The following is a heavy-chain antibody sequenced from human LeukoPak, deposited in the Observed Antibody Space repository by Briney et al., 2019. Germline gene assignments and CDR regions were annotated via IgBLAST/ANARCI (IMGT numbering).Heavy chain of an antibody. CDR3: ATSHDSAEND. Sequence: GGSLRLSCVASGFAFSDSWMSWVRQAPGKGLEWVANIRHDGNAKYYVPSVRGRFTISRDNAKNSLYLQMNSLTDEDTALYYCATSHDSAENDWGQGTLVTVSS. J-gene: IGHJ4*02. D-gene: IGHD3-22*01. CDR1: GFAFSDSW. V-gene: IGHV3-7*01. CDR2: IRHDGNAK.